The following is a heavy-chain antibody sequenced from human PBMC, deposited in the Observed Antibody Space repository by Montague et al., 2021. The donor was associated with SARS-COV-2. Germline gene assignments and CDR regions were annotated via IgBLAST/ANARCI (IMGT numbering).Heavy chain of an antibody. CDR3: ARVGRQQLVRLSGMDV. CDR2: IYYSGST. CDR1: GGSISSSSYY. V-gene: IGHV4-39*07. Sequence: SETLSLTCTVSGGSISSSSYYWGWIRQPPGKGLEWIGSIYYSGSTYYXPSLKSRVTISVDTSKNQFSLKLSSVTAADTAVYYCARVGRQQLVRLSGMDVWGQRTTVTVSS. D-gene: IGHD6-13*01. J-gene: IGHJ6*02.